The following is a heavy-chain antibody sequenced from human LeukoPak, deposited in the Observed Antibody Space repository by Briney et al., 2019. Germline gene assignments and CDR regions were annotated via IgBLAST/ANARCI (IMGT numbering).Heavy chain of an antibody. CDR3: AKGNTVIEGLFDY. D-gene: IGHD4-17*01. J-gene: IGHJ4*02. V-gene: IGHV3-23*01. CDR2: ISGSGGST. CDR1: GFAFRDYY. Sequence: GGSLRLSCAASGFAFRDYYMSWIRQAPGKGLEWVSAISGSGGSTYYADSVKGRFTISRDNSKNTLYLQMNSLRAEDTAVYYCAKGNTVIEGLFDYWGQGTLVTVSS.